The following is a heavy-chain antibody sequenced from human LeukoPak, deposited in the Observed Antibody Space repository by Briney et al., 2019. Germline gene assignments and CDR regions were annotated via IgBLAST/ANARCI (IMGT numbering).Heavy chain of an antibody. Sequence: GGSLRLSCAASGFSFSGYYMSWIRQAPGKGLEWISYISSSGTSANYADSVKGRFTISRDNAKNSLYLQMNSLRVEDTAVYYCARDRGAVTGQYFDYWGQGNLVAVSS. J-gene: IGHJ4*02. CDR1: GFSFSGYY. V-gene: IGHV3-11*01. CDR2: ISSSGTSA. CDR3: ARDRGAVTGQYFDY. D-gene: IGHD6-19*01.